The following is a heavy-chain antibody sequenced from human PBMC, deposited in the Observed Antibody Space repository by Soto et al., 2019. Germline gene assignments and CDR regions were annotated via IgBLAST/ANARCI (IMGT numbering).Heavy chain of an antibody. V-gene: IGHV3-53*02. Sequence: EVQMVETGGGLSQPGGSLRLSCAVSGFIVSSKYMTWVRQAPGKGLEWVSVIYTGGSTHYVDSARGRFTISRDSSKNTLYLQMNSLRDDDTAVYYCARDQRRKPFDLWGQGSLVTVSS. J-gene: IGHJ4*02. CDR1: GFIVSSKY. CDR2: IYTGGST. CDR3: ARDQRRKPFDL.